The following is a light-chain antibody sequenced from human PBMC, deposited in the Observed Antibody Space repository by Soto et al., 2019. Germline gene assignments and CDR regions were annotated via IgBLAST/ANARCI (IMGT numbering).Light chain of an antibody. CDR2: AAS. Sequence: IQMTQSPSSLSASVGDRVTITCRASQSISTYLNWYQQKPGKAPKLLIYAASSLQSGVPSRFSGSGSGTDFTLTISRLEPEDFAVYYCQQYGNSPITFGQGTRLEIK. CDR1: QSISTY. J-gene: IGKJ5*01. CDR3: QQYGNSPIT. V-gene: IGKV1-39*01.